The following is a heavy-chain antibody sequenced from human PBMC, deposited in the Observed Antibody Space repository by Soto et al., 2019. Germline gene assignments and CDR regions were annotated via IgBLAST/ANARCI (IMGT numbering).Heavy chain of an antibody. CDR1: GGSISSSSYY. J-gene: IGHJ6*02. CDR3: ARVPPVYYYGSGSYYPPKGRMDV. V-gene: IGHV4-39*07. CDR2: INHSGST. Sequence: SETLSLTCTVSGGSISSSSYYWGWIRQPPGKGLEWIGSINHSGSTNYNPSLKSRVTISVDTSKNQFSLKLSSVTAADTAVYYCARVPPVYYYGSGSYYPPKGRMDVWGQGTTVTVPS. D-gene: IGHD3-10*01.